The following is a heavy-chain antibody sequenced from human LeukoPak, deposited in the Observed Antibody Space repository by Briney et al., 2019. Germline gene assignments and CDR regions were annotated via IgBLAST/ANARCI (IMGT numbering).Heavy chain of an antibody. V-gene: IGHV4-39*01. Sequence: SETLSLTCTVSGGSISSSSYYWGWIRQPPGKGLEWIGSIYYSGSTYYNPSLKSRVTISVDTSKNQFSLKLSSVTAADTAVYYCARTPPNYDILTGYYNAFQNFDYWGQGTLVTVSS. CDR1: GGSISSSSYY. J-gene: IGHJ4*02. CDR3: ARTPPNYDILTGYYNAFQNFDY. D-gene: IGHD3-9*01. CDR2: IYYSGST.